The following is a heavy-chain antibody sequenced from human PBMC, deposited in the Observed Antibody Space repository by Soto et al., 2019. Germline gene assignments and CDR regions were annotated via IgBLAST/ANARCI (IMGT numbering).Heavy chain of an antibody. CDR2: ISAYNGNT. D-gene: IGHD3-10*01. Sequence: ASVKVSCKASGYTFTSYDISWVRQAPGQGLEWMGWISAYNGNTNYAQKLQGRVTMTTDTSTSTAYMELRSLRSDDTAVYYCARVRATGGYHDFDYWGQGTLVTVSS. J-gene: IGHJ4*02. V-gene: IGHV1-18*01. CDR1: GYTFTSYD. CDR3: ARVRATGGYHDFDY.